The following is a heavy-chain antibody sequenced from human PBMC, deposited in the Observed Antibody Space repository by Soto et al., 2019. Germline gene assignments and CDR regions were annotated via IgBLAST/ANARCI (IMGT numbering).Heavy chain of an antibody. CDR3: AKSIFGGGYYYYYMDV. CDR1: GFTFSSYG. V-gene: IGHV3-30*18. CDR2: ISYDGSNK. Sequence: GGSLGLACAASGFTFSSYGMHWVRQAPGKGLEWVAVISYDGSNKYYADSVKGRFTISRDNSKNTLYLQMNSLRAEDTAVYYCAKSIFGGGYYYYYMDVWGKGTTVTVSS. D-gene: IGHD3-3*01. J-gene: IGHJ6*03.